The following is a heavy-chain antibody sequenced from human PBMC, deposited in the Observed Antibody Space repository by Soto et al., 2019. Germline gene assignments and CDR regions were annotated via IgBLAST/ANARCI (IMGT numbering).Heavy chain of an antibody. Sequence: GGSLRLSCATSGFTFTNAWMNWVRQAPGKGLERVGRILSKTDGGTIDYAAPVKGRFTISRDDSKNTLYLQMNSLKTEDTAVYYCAKGVPGIAVAGTGYFQHWGQGTLVTVSS. V-gene: IGHV3-15*01. CDR2: ILSKTDGGTI. D-gene: IGHD6-19*01. CDR1: GFTFTNAW. J-gene: IGHJ1*01. CDR3: AKGVPGIAVAGTGYFQH.